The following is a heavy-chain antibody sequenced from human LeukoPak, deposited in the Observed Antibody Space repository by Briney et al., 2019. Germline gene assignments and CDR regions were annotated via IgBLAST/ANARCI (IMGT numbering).Heavy chain of an antibody. V-gene: IGHV3-21*01. Sequence: GGSLRLSCAASGFTFSSYTMNWVRQAPGKGLEWVAAISSSSRDIFYADSVKGRFSISRDNTQNSLYLQMNSLRAEDTAVYYCARDLGLGRYCSGGSCYAFDYWGQGTLVTVSS. J-gene: IGHJ4*02. CDR1: GFTFSSYT. D-gene: IGHD2-15*01. CDR3: ARDLGLGRYCSGGSCYAFDY. CDR2: ISSSSRDI.